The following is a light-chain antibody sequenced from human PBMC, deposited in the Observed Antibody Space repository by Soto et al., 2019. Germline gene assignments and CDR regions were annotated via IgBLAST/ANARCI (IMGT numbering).Light chain of an antibody. V-gene: IGKV1-5*03. J-gene: IGKJ1*01. CDR1: QSISSW. CDR2: KAS. CDR3: QQDNSYPCT. Sequence: DIQMTQSPSTLSASVGDRVTITCRASQSISSWLAWYQQKPGKAPKLLIYKASSLESGVPSRFSGSGSGTEFTLTISSLQPDDFATYYCQQDNSYPCTVGQGTKVDIK.